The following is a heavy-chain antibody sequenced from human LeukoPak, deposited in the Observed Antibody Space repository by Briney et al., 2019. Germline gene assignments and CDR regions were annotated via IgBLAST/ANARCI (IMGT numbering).Heavy chain of an antibody. CDR1: GFTFSSYS. CDR3: ARDYTGYFP. Sequence: GGSLRLSCAASGFTFSSYSMNWVRQAPGKGLEWVANIKTDGSEKYYVDSAKGRFTISRDNAKNSLYLQMNSLRAEDTAVYYCARDYTGYFPWGQGTLVIVSS. CDR2: IKTDGSEK. D-gene: IGHD3-9*01. J-gene: IGHJ5*02. V-gene: IGHV3-7*03.